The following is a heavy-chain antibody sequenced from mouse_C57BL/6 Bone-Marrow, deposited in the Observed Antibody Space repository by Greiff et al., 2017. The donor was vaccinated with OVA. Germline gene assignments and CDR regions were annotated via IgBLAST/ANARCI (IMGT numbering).Heavy chain of an antibody. D-gene: IGHD1-1*01. V-gene: IGHV1-55*01. J-gene: IGHJ2*01. CDR3: ARSYYGNLYYFDY. Sequence: VKLQESGAELVKPGASVKMSCKASGYTFTSYWITWVKQRPGQGLEWIGDIYPGSGSTNYNEKFKSKATLTVDTSSSTAYMQLSSLTSEDSAVYYCARSYYGNLYYFDYWGQGTTLTVSS. CDR2: IYPGSGST. CDR1: GYTFTSYW.